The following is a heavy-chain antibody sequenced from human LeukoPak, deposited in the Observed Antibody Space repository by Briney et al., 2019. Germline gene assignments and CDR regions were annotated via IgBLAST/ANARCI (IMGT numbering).Heavy chain of an antibody. CDR2: IYHSGSD. Sequence: SETLSLTCTVSGGSISSGTYYWAWIRQPPGKGLEWIGDIYHSGSDYSNPSLKSRVTISVDTSKNQFSLKLSSVTAAGTAVYYCARRLELSGYDYTFDYWGRGTLVTVSS. CDR3: ARRLELSGYDYTFDY. V-gene: IGHV4-39*01. J-gene: IGHJ4*02. D-gene: IGHD3-22*01. CDR1: GGSISSGTYY.